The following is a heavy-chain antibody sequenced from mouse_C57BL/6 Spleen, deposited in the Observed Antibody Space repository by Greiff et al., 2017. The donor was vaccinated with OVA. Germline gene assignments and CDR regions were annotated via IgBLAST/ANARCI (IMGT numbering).Heavy chain of an antibody. CDR2: INPSSGYT. V-gene: IGHV1-4*01. Sequence: QVQLHQSGAELARPGASVKMSCKASGYTFTSYTMHWVKQRPGQGLEWIGYINPSSGYTKYNQKFKDKATLTADKSSSTAYMQLSSLTSEDSAVYYCARSDDYDGFAYWGQGTLVTVSA. CDR3: ARSDDYDGFAY. CDR1: GYTFTSYT. D-gene: IGHD2-4*01. J-gene: IGHJ3*01.